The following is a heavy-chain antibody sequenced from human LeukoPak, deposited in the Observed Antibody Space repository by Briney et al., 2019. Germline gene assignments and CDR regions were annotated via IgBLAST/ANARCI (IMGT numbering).Heavy chain of an antibody. Sequence: RAGGSLRLSCAASGFTFSSYAMSWVRQAPGKGLEWVSAISGSGGSTYYADSVKGRFTISRDNSKNTLYLQMNSLRAEDTAVYYSVLMVYATNDAFDIWGQGTMVTVSS. CDR3: VLMVYATNDAFDI. CDR2: ISGSGGST. V-gene: IGHV3-23*01. CDR1: GFTFSSYA. D-gene: IGHD2-8*01. J-gene: IGHJ3*02.